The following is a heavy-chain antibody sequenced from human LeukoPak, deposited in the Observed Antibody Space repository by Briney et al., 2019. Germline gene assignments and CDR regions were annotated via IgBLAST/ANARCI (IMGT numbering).Heavy chain of an antibody. D-gene: IGHD2-21*01. J-gene: IGHJ4*02. CDR2: INPSGGST. CDR3: AREIAVQRYYFGY. Sequence: ASVKVSCKASGYTFTSYDINWVRQAPGQGLEWMGIINPSGGSTSYAQKFQGRVTMTRDTSTSTVYMELSSLRSEDTAVYYCAREIAVQRYYFGYWGQGTLVTVSS. CDR1: GYTFTSYD. V-gene: IGHV1-46*01.